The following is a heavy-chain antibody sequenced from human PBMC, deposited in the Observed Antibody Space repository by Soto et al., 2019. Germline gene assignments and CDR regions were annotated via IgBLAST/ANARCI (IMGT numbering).Heavy chain of an antibody. Sequence: EVLLVESGGGLVEPGGSLRLSCADSEFTLTNAWMSWVRQAPGKGLEWVGRIKSRTDGGTTDYAAPVKGRFTISRDDSKNTLFLQMNSLKTEDTAVYYCTTPDFYAYLWGNYHHTFYFDYWGQGSLVTVSS. CDR1: EFTLTNAW. D-gene: IGHD3-16*02. CDR3: TTPDFYAYLWGNYHHTFYFDY. CDR2: IKSRTDGGTT. V-gene: IGHV3-15*01. J-gene: IGHJ4*02.